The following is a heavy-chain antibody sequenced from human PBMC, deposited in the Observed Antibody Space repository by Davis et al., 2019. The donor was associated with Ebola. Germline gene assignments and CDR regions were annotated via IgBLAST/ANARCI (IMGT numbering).Heavy chain of an antibody. CDR1: GFTFSNAW. CDR2: ISVGDGGT. D-gene: IGHD6-19*01. Sequence: GESLKISCAASGFTFSNAWMSWVRQAPGKGLEWVSTISVGDGGTFYADSVKGRFTISSDNSKNTVFLQMSSLRAEDTAVYYCAKSPSGWYDYWGQGTLVTVSS. CDR3: AKSPSGWYDY. V-gene: IGHV3-23*01. J-gene: IGHJ4*02.